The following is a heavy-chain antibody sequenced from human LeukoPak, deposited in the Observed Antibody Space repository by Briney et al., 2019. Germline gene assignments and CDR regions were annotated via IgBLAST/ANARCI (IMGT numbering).Heavy chain of an antibody. D-gene: IGHD2/OR15-2a*01. CDR3: ARSPAPYFFDY. Sequence: SETLSLTCTVSGGSISTYYWSWMRLPPGKGLEWIGRIYTSGSTNYNPSLKSRVTISVDNSKNQFSLELSSVTAADTAVYYCARSPAPYFFDYWGQGTLVAVSS. J-gene: IGHJ4*02. V-gene: IGHV4-4*07. CDR2: IYTSGST. CDR1: GGSISTYY.